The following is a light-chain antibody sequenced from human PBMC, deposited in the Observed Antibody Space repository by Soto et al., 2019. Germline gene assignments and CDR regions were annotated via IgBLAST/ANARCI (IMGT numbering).Light chain of an antibody. J-gene: IGKJ4*01. V-gene: IGKV4-1*01. Sequence: DIVMTKSPDSLAVSLGERATINCKSSQSVLYSSNNKNYLAWYQQKPGQPPKLLIYCASTLESGVPDRFSGSGSVTDFTLTISSLQAEDVAVYYCQQYHTTPLTFGGGTKVEIK. CDR1: QSVLYSSNNKNY. CDR2: CAS. CDR3: QQYHTTPLT.